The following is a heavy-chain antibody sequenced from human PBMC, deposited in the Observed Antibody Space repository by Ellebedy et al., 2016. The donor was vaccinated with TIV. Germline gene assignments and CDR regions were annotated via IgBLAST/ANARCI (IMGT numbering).Heavy chain of an antibody. D-gene: IGHD6-19*01. CDR1: GFTVSSNY. V-gene: IGHV3-53*01. CDR2: IYSGGST. Sequence: GGSLRLSCAASGFTVSSNYMSWVRQAPGKGLERVSVIYSGGSTYYADSVKGRFTIFRDNAKNSLYLQMNSLRAEDTAVYYCARGDSSGWHLDYWGQGTLVTASS. J-gene: IGHJ4*02. CDR3: ARGDSSGWHLDY.